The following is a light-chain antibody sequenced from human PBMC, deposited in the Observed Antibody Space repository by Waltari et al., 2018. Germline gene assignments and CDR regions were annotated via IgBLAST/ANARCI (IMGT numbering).Light chain of an antibody. V-gene: IGLV2-23*02. CDR3: CSFAGYGIYV. CDR2: EIS. Sequence: QSALTQPASVSGSPGQSITISCTAVNSNVDILHLVSWYQHHPGRNPRLLIYEISPRPSGISNRFSGSKDGNTASLTISGLQPEDEADYFCCSFAGYGIYVFGSGTQVSVL. J-gene: IGLJ1*01. CDR1: NSNVDILHL.